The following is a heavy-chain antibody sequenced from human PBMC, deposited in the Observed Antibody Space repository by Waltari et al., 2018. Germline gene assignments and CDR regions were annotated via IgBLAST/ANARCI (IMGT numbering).Heavy chain of an antibody. V-gene: IGHV3-23*01. CDR1: GFTFRSYA. D-gene: IGHD3-22*01. Sequence: EVQLSQSGGSLVQSGGSLRLSCAASGFTFRSYAMSWVRQAPGKGLEWVSAISGSDGSTYYADSVKGRFTISRDNSKNTLYLQMNSLGAEDTAVYYCAKDWYYDSSGYYYITFDYWGQGTLVTVSS. CDR3: AKDWYYDSSGYYYITFDY. J-gene: IGHJ4*02. CDR2: ISGSDGST.